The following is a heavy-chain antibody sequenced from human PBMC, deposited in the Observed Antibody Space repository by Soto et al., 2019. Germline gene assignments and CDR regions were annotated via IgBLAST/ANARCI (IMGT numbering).Heavy chain of an antibody. CDR3: AKGIAAAGTHYFDY. CDR1: GFTFSTFA. V-gene: IGHV3-23*01. Sequence: PGGSLRLSCAASGFTFSTFAMSWVRQAPGKGLEWVSGISGSGGSTYYADSVKGRCTISRDNSKNTLYLQMNSLRGEDTAVYYCAKGIAAAGTHYFDYWGQGTLVTVSS. CDR2: ISGSGGST. D-gene: IGHD6-13*01. J-gene: IGHJ4*02.